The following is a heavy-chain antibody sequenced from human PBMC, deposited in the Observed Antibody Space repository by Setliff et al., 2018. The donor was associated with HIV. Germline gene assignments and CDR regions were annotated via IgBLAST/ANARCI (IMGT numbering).Heavy chain of an antibody. CDR3: ARDRGGSYTPLDF. Sequence: GSLRLSCAASGFIFSTFPMHWVRQAPGKGLEWVAVMSGDANSQYYADSVRGRFTISRDNSKNTLYLQMNTLRAEDTAVYYCARDRGGSYTPLDFWGQGTLVTVSS. CDR1: GFIFSTFP. D-gene: IGHD1-26*01. J-gene: IGHJ4*02. V-gene: IGHV3-30*07. CDR2: MSGDANSQ.